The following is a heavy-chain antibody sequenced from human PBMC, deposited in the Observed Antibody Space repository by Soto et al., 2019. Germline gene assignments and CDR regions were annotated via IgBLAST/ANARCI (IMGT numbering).Heavy chain of an antibody. Sequence: QVQLQESGPGLVKPSETLSLTCTVSGGSISSYYWSWIRQPPGKGLEWIGYIYYSGSTNYNPSLKSRVTISVDTSKNQFSLKLSSVTAADTAVYYCARVGSGYYDTSEVWFDPWGQGTLVTVSS. V-gene: IGHV4-59*01. CDR2: IYYSGST. CDR1: GGSISSYY. D-gene: IGHD3-22*01. CDR3: ARVGSGYYDTSEVWFDP. J-gene: IGHJ5*02.